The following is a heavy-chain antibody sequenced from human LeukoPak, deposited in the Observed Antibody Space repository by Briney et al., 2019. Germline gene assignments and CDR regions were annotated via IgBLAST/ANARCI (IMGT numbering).Heavy chain of an antibody. V-gene: IGHV4-38-2*01. D-gene: IGHD1-26*01. CDR2: IYHSGST. J-gene: IGHJ6*03. CDR3: AHPGGVGASHYYMDV. Sequence: SETLSLTCAVSGYSMISGYSCGWIRQPPGKGLEWIGSIYHSGSTYYNPSLKSRVTISVDTSKNQFSLKLSSVTAADTAVYYCAHPGGVGASHYYMDVWGKGTTVTVSS. CDR1: GYSMISGYS.